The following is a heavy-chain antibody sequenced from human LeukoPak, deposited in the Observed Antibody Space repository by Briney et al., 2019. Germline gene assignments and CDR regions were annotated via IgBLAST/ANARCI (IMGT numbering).Heavy chain of an antibody. CDR3: ARVGYYYGDYYFDY. D-gene: IGHD4-17*01. Sequence: SQTLSLTCAISGDSVSSNSAAWNWLRQSPSRGLEWLGSTYYRSKWYNDYAVSVKSRITINPDTSKNQFSLQLNSVTPEDTAVYYCARVGYYYGDYYFDYWGQGTLVTVSS. V-gene: IGHV6-1*01. CDR2: TYYRSKWYN. J-gene: IGHJ4*02. CDR1: GDSVSSNSAA.